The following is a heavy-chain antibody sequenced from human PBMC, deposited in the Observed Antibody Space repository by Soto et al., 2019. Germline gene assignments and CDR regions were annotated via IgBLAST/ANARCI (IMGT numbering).Heavy chain of an antibody. CDR2: IYYSGST. V-gene: IGHV4-59*01. CDR1: GGSISSYY. Sequence: SETLSLTCTVSGGSISSYYWSWIRQPPGKGLEWIGYIYYSGSTNYNPSNKSHVTILEDTSKNQFSLKLNSVTAADTAVYYCARIVTVLRYFDWLSTNWFDPWGQGTLVTVS. D-gene: IGHD3-9*01. J-gene: IGHJ5*02. CDR3: ARIVTVLRYFDWLSTNWFDP.